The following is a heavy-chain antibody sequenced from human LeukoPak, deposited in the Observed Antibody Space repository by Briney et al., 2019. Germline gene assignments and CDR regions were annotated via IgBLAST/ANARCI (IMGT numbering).Heavy chain of an antibody. CDR1: GFTFRSYG. CDR3: AKDRRSTHFDF. V-gene: IGHV3-30*18. Sequence: PGGSLRLSCAASGFTFRSYGTHWVRQAPGKGLEWVAVISYDGDNKYYADSVKGRFTISRDNSKKTLYLQMNSLRTEDTAVYYCAKDRRSTHFDFWGQGTLVTVSS. D-gene: IGHD4-17*01. CDR2: ISYDGDNK. J-gene: IGHJ4*02.